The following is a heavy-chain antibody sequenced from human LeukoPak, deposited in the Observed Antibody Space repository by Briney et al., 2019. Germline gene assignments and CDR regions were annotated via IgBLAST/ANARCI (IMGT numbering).Heavy chain of an antibody. CDR3: ARVRYSNYVSFDY. V-gene: IGHV4-61*02. J-gene: IGHJ4*02. Sequence: SETLFLTCTVSGGSISSDNHYWSWIRQPAGKGLEWIGRIYSSGSTNYNPSLKSRVTISVDTSKNQFSLKLRSVTAADTAVYYCARVRYSNYVSFDYWGQGTLVTVSS. CDR1: GGSISSDNHY. D-gene: IGHD4-11*01. CDR2: IYSSGST.